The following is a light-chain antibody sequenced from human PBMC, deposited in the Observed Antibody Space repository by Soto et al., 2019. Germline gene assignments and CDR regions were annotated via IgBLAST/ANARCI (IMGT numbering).Light chain of an antibody. J-gene: IGKJ4*01. CDR3: QHYQRYPPS. CDR1: SSSKW. Sequence: DIQMTQSPSTLAASVGDTVTMTCRSSSKWLAWYQKKPGKAPKLLIYAATNLQSGVPSRFSGSGGGTDFSLTISSLQPEDVATYYCQHYQRYPPSFGGGTKLEIK. CDR2: AAT. V-gene: IGKV1-5*01.